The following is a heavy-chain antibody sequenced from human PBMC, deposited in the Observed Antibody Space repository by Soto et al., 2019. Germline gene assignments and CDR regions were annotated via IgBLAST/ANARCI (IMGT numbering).Heavy chain of an antibody. CDR2: ISYDGSNK. V-gene: IGHV3-30-3*01. J-gene: IGHJ6*02. Sequence: GESLKISCAASGFTFSSYAMHWVRQAPGKGLEWVAVISYDGSNKYYADSVKGRFTISRDNSKNTLYLQMNSLRAEDTAVYYCARDPTTRVYYYYGMDVWGQGTMVTVSS. CDR1: GFTFSSYA. CDR3: ARDPTTRVYYYYGMDV. D-gene: IGHD1-1*01.